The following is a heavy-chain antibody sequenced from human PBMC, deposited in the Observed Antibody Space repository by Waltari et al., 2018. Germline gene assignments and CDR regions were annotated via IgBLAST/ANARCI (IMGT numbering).Heavy chain of an antibody. V-gene: IGHV3-7*05. Sequence: EVQLVESGGGLVQPGGSLRLSCAASGFTFSSYWMSWVRQAPGKGREGGANIKQDGSEKYYVDSVKGRFTISRDNAKNSLYLQMNSLRAEDTAVYYCAKTDGGYVLPGSYWGQGTLVTVSS. CDR1: GFTFSSYW. D-gene: IGHD5-12*01. CDR2: IKQDGSEK. CDR3: AKTDGGYVLPGSY. J-gene: IGHJ4*02.